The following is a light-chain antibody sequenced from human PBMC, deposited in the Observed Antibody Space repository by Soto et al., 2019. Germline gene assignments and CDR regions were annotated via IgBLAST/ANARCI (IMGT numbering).Light chain of an antibody. Sequence: DVQMTLSPLTLSGSVVDRVTITCRASQTISSWLAWYQQKPGKAPKLLIYKASTLKSGVPSRFSGSGSGTEFTLTISSLQPDDFATYDCQHYNSYSEAFGQGTKVDIK. CDR3: QHYNSYSEA. V-gene: IGKV1-5*03. J-gene: IGKJ1*01. CDR1: QTISSW. CDR2: KAS.